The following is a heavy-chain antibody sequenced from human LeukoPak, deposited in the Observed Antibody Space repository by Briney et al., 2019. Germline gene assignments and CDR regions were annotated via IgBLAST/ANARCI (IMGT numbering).Heavy chain of an antibody. CDR1: GYTFTGYY. CDR2: INPNSGGT. J-gene: IGHJ4*02. V-gene: IGHV1-2*06. CDR3: ARVSFGVVTSFDY. D-gene: IGHD3-3*01. Sequence: ASVKVSCKASGYTFTGYYMHWVRQAPGQGLEWMGRINPNSGGTNYAQKFQGRVTMTRDTSISTAYMELSRLRSDDTAVYYCARVSFGVVTSFDYWGQGALVTVSS.